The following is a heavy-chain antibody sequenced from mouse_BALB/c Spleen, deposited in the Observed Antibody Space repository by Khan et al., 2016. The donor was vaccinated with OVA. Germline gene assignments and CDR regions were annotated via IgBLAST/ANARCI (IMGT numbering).Heavy chain of an antibody. CDR2: ISSVGDYT. CDR3: ASHLTGSFDF. V-gene: IGHV5-6*01. J-gene: IGHJ3*01. Sequence: EVELVESGGDLVKPGGSLKLSCAVSGFTFSSYSMSWVRQTPDKRLEWVTTISSVGDYTYYPDSVKGRFTISRDNAKNTLNLRMSSLKSEDTAMYYCASHLTGSFDFWGQGTLVTVSA. CDR1: GFTFSSYS. D-gene: IGHD4-1*01.